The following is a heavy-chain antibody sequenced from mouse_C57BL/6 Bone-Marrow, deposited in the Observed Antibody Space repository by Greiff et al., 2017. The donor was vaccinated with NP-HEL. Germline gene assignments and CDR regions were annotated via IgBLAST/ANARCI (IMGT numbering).Heavy chain of an antibody. CDR3: ARGTGHAMDY. V-gene: IGHV3-6*01. CDR2: ISYDGSN. D-gene: IGHD4-1*01. J-gene: IGHJ4*01. Sequence: VQLQQSGPGLVKPSQSLSLTCSVTGYSITSGYYWNWIRQFPGNKLEWMGYISYDGSNNYNPSLKNRISITRDTSKNQFFLKLNSVTTEDTATYYCARGTGHAMDYWGQGTSVTVSS. CDR1: GYSITSGYY.